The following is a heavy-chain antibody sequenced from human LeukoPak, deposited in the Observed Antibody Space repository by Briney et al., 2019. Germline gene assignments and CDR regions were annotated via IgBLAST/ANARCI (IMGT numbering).Heavy chain of an antibody. V-gene: IGHV3-23*01. CDR1: GFTFSSYA. CDR2: ISGSGGGT. Sequence: GGSLRLSCAASGFTFSSYAMNWVRQAPGKGLEWVSGISGSGGGTNYADSVKGRFTISRDNAKNSLYLQMNSLRAEDTAVYYCARAQWFGELLYFDYWGQGTLVTVSS. D-gene: IGHD3-10*01. J-gene: IGHJ4*02. CDR3: ARAQWFGELLYFDY.